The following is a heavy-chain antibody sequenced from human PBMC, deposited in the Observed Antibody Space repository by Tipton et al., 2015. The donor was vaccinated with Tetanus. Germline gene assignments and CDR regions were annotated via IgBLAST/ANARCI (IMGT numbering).Heavy chain of an antibody. CDR3: ARDVEAGWYIRGMAVDYYGMDV. D-gene: IGHD6-19*01. Sequence: QLVQSGGGLIQPGGSLRLSCAASGFTVSSNFRTWVRQAPGEGLEWVSIIYSGGTTYYADSVKGRFTISRDNSRNTLYLQMSSLRAEDTAVYYCARDVEAGWYIRGMAVDYYGMDVWGQGTTVTVSS. V-gene: IGHV3-53*01. CDR1: GFTVSSNF. J-gene: IGHJ6*02. CDR2: IYSGGTT.